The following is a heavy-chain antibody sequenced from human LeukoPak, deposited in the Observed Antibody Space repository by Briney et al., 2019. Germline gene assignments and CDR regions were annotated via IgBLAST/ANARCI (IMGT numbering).Heavy chain of an antibody. CDR1: GFTFSSYW. Sequence: QPGGSLRLSCVASGFTFSSYWMHWVRQAPGKGLVWVSRINSDGSTSYADSVKGRFTISRDNAKNTLYLQMNSLRAEDTAMYHCARTHYDILTGYLPFDYWGQGILVTVSS. CDR3: ARTHYDILTGYLPFDY. D-gene: IGHD3-9*01. V-gene: IGHV3-74*01. J-gene: IGHJ4*02. CDR2: INSDGST.